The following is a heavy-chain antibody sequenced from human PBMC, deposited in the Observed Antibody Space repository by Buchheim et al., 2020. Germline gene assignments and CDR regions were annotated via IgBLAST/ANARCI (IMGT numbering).Heavy chain of an antibody. CDR2: IYYSGST. Sequence: QVQLQESGPGLVKPSETLSLTCTVSGGSISSYYWSWIRQPPGKGLEWIGYIYYSGSTNYNPSLKSRVTISVDTSKNQFSLNLSSVTAADTAVYYCARQGYSSGWYVYWGQGTL. D-gene: IGHD6-19*01. J-gene: IGHJ4*02. CDR3: ARQGYSSGWYVY. CDR1: GGSISSYY. V-gene: IGHV4-59*01.